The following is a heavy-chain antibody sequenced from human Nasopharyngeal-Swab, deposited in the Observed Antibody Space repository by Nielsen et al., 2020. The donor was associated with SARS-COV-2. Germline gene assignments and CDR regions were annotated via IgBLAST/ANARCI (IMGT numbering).Heavy chain of an antibody. CDR3: TDGRSSILGDAIDFDV. Sequence: TLVTPTQTLTLTCSFSGFSLPTSGVAVGWIGQPPRKALELLAIIYWGDFKRYRPSLRNRHTITGYTTKTQLVLTLTNLDPADTATYYCTDGRSSILGDAIDFDVWGQGTRVTVSS. V-gene: IGHV2-5*02. J-gene: IGHJ4*02. CDR1: GFSLPTSGVA. CDR2: IYWGDFK. D-gene: IGHD2-2*01.